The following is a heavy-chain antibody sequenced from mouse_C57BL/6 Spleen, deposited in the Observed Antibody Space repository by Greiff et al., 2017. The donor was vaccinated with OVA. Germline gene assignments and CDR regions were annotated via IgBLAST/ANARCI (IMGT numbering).Heavy chain of an antibody. CDR3: ARRYDYDGPFDY. D-gene: IGHD2-4*01. Sequence: VQLQQPGAELVRPGTSVKLSCKASGYTFTSYWMHWVKQRPGQGLEWIGVIDPSDSYTNYNQKFKGKATLTVDTSSSTAYMQLSSLTSEDSAVYYCARRYDYDGPFDYWGQGTTLTVSS. CDR1: GYTFTSYW. V-gene: IGHV1-59*01. CDR2: IDPSDSYT. J-gene: IGHJ2*01.